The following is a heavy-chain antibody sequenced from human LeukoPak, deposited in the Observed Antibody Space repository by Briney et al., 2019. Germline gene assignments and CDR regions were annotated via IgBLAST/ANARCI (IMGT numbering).Heavy chain of an antibody. V-gene: IGHV4-30-4*01. CDR2: IYYSGIT. CDR1: GGSISSGDYY. D-gene: IGHD4-17*01. J-gene: IGHJ4*02. Sequence: SETLSLTCTVSGGSISSGDYYWSWIRQPPGKGLAWIGYIYYSGITYYNPSHKSRVTISVDTSKNQFSLKLSSVTAADTTVYYWARSDYGDPNPFDYWGQGTLVTVSS. CDR3: ARSDYGDPNPFDY.